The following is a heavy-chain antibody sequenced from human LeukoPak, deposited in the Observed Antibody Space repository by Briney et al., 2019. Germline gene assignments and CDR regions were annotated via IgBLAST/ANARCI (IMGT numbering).Heavy chain of an antibody. CDR1: GFTVSNNY. J-gene: IGHJ2*01. CDR2: LYSGGNT. Sequence: PGGSLRLSCAASGFTVSNNYMGWVRPAPGKGLEWVSALYSGGNTYYADSAKGRLIISSDNSKNTLYLQMNSLRAEDTAVYYCATSPATGNIYFDLWGRGTLVTVSS. V-gene: IGHV3-66*01. CDR3: ATSPATGNIYFDL. D-gene: IGHD1-1*01.